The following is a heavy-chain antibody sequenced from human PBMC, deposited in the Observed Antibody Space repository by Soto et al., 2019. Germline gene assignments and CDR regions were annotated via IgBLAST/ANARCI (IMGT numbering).Heavy chain of an antibody. J-gene: IGHJ3*02. CDR1: GFTFSSYW. Sequence: GGSLRLSCAASGFTFSSYWMSWVRQAPGKGLEWVANIKQDGSEKYYVDSVKGRFTISRDNAKNSLYLQMNSLRAEDTAVYYCARTEGIAVADAFDIWGQGTMVTVS. D-gene: IGHD6-19*01. CDR2: IKQDGSEK. V-gene: IGHV3-7*01. CDR3: ARTEGIAVADAFDI.